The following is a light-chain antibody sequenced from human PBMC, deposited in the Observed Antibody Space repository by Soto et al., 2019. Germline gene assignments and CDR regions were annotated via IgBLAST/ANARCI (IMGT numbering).Light chain of an antibody. CDR2: GAS. CDR1: QSVSNN. J-gene: IGKJ4*01. CDR3: QQYNNWSPLT. Sequence: EIVMTQSPATLSVSPGERATLSCRASQSVSNNLAWYQQKPGQAPRLLIYGASTRATGIPARFSGSGSGTEVTLTISSLQSEDFAVDYCQQYNNWSPLTFGGGTKVETK. V-gene: IGKV3-15*01.